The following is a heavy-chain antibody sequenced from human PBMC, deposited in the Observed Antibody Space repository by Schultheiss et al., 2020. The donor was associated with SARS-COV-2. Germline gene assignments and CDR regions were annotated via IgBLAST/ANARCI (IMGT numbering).Heavy chain of an antibody. J-gene: IGHJ3*02. V-gene: IGHV3-23*01. CDR2: ISGSGGST. Sequence: GESLKISCAASGFTFSDYYMSWIRQAPGKGLEWVSAISGSGGSTYYADSVKGRFTISRDNSKNTLYLQMNSLRAEDTAVYYCAKDQLRFSDAFDIWGQGTMVTVSS. CDR3: AKDQLRFSDAFDI. D-gene: IGHD3-3*01. CDR1: GFTFSDYY.